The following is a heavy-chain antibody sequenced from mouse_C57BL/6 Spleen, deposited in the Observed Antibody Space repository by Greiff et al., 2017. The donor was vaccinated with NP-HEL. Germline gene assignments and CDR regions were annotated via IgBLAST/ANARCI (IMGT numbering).Heavy chain of an antibody. D-gene: IGHD4-1*01. J-gene: IGHJ1*03. CDR1: GYSFTDYN. CDR2: INPNYGTN. CDR3: ARSLGRTLYWYFDV. V-gene: IGHV1-39*01. Sequence: EVQLQQSGPELVKPGASVKISCKASGYSFTDYNMNWVKQSNGKSLEWIGVINPNYGTNSYNQKFKGKATLTVDQSSSTAYMQLNSLTSEDSAVYDCARSLGRTLYWYFDVWGTGTTVTVSS.